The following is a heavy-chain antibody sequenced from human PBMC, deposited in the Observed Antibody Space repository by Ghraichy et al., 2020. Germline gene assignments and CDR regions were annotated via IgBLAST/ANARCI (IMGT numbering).Heavy chain of an antibody. V-gene: IGHV3-23*01. CDR1: GFTFSSYA. CDR3: AKDGTRYDFWSGLDLDY. J-gene: IGHJ4*02. D-gene: IGHD3-3*01. CDR2: ISGSGGST. Sequence: GESLNISCAASGFTFSSYAMSWVRQAPGKGLEWVSAISGSGGSTYYADSVKGRFTISRDNSKNTLYLQMNSLRAEDTAVYYCAKDGTRYDFWSGLDLDYWGQGTLVTVSS.